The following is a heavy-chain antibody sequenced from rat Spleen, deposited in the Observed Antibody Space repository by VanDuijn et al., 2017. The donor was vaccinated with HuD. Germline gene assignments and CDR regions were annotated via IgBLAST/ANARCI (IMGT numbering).Heavy chain of an antibody. Sequence: EVQLVETGGGLVQPGRSLKLSCAASGFTFSNYDMAWVRQAPTKGLEWVASISTSGGSTYYRDSVKGRFTISRDTAKSTLYLQMNSLRSEDTATYYCTRHNYGGYPPFDYWGQGVMVTVSS. CDR2: ISTSGGST. D-gene: IGHD1-11*01. J-gene: IGHJ2*01. CDR1: GFTFSNYD. V-gene: IGHV5-25*01. CDR3: TRHNYGGYPPFDY.